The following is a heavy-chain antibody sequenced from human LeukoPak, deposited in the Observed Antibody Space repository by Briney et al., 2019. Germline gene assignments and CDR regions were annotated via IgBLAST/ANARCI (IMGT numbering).Heavy chain of an antibody. Sequence: GESLKISCKGSGYSFTNYWIGWVRQMPGKGLEWMGIIYPGDSDTRYSPSFQGQVTISADKSISTAYLQWSSLKASDTAMYYCARQAAPLRLRPAFDIWGQGTMVTVSS. CDR2: IYPGDSDT. J-gene: IGHJ3*02. CDR3: ARQAAPLRLRPAFDI. D-gene: IGHD3-16*01. V-gene: IGHV5-51*01. CDR1: GYSFTNYW.